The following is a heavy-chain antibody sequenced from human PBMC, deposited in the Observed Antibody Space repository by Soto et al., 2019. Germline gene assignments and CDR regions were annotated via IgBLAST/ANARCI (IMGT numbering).Heavy chain of an antibody. CDR2: ISYDGSNK. Sequence: PGGSLRLSCAASGFTFSSYGMHWVRQAPGKGLEWVAVISYDGSNKYYADSVKGRFTISRDNSKNTLYLQMNSLRAEDTAVYYCAKDPILKLHATAYYFDYWGQGTLVTVSS. CDR3: AKDPILKLHATAYYFDY. D-gene: IGHD6-6*01. J-gene: IGHJ4*02. V-gene: IGHV3-30*18. CDR1: GFTFSSYG.